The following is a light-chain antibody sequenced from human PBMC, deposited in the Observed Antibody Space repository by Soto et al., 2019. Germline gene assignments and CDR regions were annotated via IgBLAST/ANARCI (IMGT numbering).Light chain of an antibody. CDR3: QQYGWT. CDR2: GIS. CDR1: QSINND. J-gene: IGKJ1*01. Sequence: EIVMTQSPATLSVSPWERATLSCRASQSINNDLGWYQQKPGQAPRLLIFGISLRAPGIPDRFSGSGSGTDFTLTISRLEPEDFAVYYCQQYGWTFGQGTKVDI. V-gene: IGKV3D-15*01.